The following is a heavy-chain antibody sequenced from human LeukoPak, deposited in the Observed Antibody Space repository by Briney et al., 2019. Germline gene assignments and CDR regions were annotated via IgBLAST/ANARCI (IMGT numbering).Heavy chain of an antibody. V-gene: IGHV4-38-2*02. Sequence: SETLSLTCTVSGYSISSGYYWGWIRQPPGKGLEWIGSIYHSGSTYYNPSLKSRVTISVDTSKNQFSLKLSSVTAADTAVYYCARASTKRWLQLFDYWGQGTQVTVSS. CDR2: IYHSGST. D-gene: IGHD5-24*01. CDR1: GYSISSGYY. CDR3: ARASTKRWLQLFDY. J-gene: IGHJ4*02.